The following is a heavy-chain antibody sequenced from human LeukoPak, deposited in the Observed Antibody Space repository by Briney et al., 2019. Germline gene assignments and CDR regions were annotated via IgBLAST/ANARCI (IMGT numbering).Heavy chain of an antibody. Sequence: SVKVSCKASGGTFSSYAISWVRQAPGQGLEWMGGIIPIFGTANYAQKFQGRVTITADESTSTAYMELSSLRSEDTAVYYCARDLEDVGTAMAHAFDIWGQGTMVTVSS. CDR2: IIPIFGTA. V-gene: IGHV1-69*13. D-gene: IGHD5-18*01. CDR3: ARDLEDVGTAMAHAFDI. J-gene: IGHJ3*02. CDR1: GGTFSSYA.